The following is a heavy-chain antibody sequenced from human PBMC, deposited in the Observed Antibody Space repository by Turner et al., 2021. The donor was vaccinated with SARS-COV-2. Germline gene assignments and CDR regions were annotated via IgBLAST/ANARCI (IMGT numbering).Heavy chain of an antibody. J-gene: IGHJ6*02. CDR1: GGSISSYY. D-gene: IGHD3-10*01. CDR3: ASVVPIGVDGSGRYENGMDV. Sequence: SLTCTVSGGSISSYYWSRIRQPPGKGLEWIGYIYYSGSTNYNPSLKSRVTIAVDTSKNQFSLKLSSVTAANTAVYYCASVVPIGVDGSGRYENGMDVWGQGTTVTVSS. CDR2: IYYSGST. V-gene: IGHV4-59*01.